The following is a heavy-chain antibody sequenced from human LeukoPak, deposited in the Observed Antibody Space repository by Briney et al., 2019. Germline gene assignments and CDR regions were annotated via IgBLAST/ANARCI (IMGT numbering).Heavy chain of an antibody. J-gene: IGHJ4*02. D-gene: IGHD6-19*01. CDR2: INPSGGST. CDR3: ATAGSSKNFDY. V-gene: IGHV1-46*01. CDR1: GYTFTSYY. Sequence: GASVKVSCKASGYTFTSYYMHWVRQAPGQGLEWMGIINPSGGSTSYAQKFQGRVTMTRDTSTSTVYMELSSLRSEDTAVYYCATAGSSKNFDYWGQGTLVIVSS.